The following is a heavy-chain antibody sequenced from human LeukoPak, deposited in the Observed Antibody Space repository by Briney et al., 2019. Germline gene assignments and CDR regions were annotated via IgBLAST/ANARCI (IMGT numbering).Heavy chain of an antibody. Sequence: SETLSLTCAVSGGSISSSNRWSWVRQPPGKGLEWIGEIYHSGSTNYNPSLKSRVTISIDMSNSQFSLKLSSVTAADTAVYYCARELRATTDYWGQGTLVTVSS. V-gene: IGHV4-4*02. D-gene: IGHD1-14*01. CDR1: GGSISSSNR. CDR3: ARELRATTDY. J-gene: IGHJ4*02. CDR2: IYHSGST.